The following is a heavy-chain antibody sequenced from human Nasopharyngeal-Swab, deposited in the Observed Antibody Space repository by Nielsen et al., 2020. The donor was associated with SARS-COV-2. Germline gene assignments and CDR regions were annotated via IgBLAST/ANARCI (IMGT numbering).Heavy chain of an antibody. CDR3: ARIVEVAAPFLYYYYYMDV. V-gene: IGHV4-34*01. J-gene: IGHJ6*03. Sequence: WIRQPPGKGLEWIGEINHSGSTNYNPSLKSRVTISVDTSKNQFSLKLSSVTAADTAVYYCARIVEVAAPFLYYYYYMDVWGKGTTVTVSS. D-gene: IGHD2-15*01. CDR2: INHSGST.